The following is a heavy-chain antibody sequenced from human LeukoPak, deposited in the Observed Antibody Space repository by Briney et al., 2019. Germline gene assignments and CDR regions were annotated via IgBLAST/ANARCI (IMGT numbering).Heavy chain of an antibody. J-gene: IGHJ4*02. CDR3: AKDGPAPFLEWSTVFDY. CDR2: IRYDGSNK. V-gene: IGHV3-30*02. D-gene: IGHD3-3*01. Sequence: GGSLRLSCAASGFTFSSYGMHWVRQAPGKGLEWVAFIRYDGSNKYYADSVKGRFTISRDNSKNTLYLQMNSLRAEDTAVYYCAKDGPAPFLEWSTVFDYWGQGTLVTVSS. CDR1: GFTFSSYG.